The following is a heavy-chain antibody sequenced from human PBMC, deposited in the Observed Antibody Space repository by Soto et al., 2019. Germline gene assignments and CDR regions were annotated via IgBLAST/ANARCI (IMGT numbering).Heavy chain of an antibody. CDR2: IKSKADGSTK. CDR1: GIAVSNVW. CDR3: ATPRTGCHGSSF. V-gene: IGHV3-15*01. D-gene: IGHD3-10*01. Sequence: WVSLRLSCAASGIAVSNVWMTWMRQSPGKGLEWVGRIKSKADGSTKEYGTPVKDRFIISRDDSKKTVDLQMHALRTEDTAFYYCATPRTGCHGSSFWDHGALVAVSS. J-gene: IGHJ4*01.